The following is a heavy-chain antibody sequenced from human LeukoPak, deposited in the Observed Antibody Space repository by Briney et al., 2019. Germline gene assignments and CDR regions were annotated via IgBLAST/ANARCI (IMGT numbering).Heavy chain of an antibody. CDR1: GFTFSSYE. D-gene: IGHD3-3*01. CDR3: ARDQYYDFWSGPNAFDY. Sequence: GGSLRLSCAASGFTFSSYEMNWVRQAPGKGLEWVSYISSSGSTIYYADSVKGRFTISRDNAKNSLYLQMNSLRAEDTAVYYCARDQYYDFWSGPNAFDYWVQGTLVTVSS. V-gene: IGHV3-48*03. CDR2: ISSSGSTI. J-gene: IGHJ4*02.